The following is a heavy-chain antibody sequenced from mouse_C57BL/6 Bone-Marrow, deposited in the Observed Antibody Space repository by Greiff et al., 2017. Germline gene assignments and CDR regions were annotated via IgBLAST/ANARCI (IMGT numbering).Heavy chain of an antibody. D-gene: IGHD1-2*01. CDR3: ARWLLTYDWAMDY. CDR2: IYPGDGDT. CDR1: GYAFSSSW. V-gene: IGHV1-82*01. J-gene: IGHJ4*01. Sequence: VQLQQSGPELVKPGASVKISCKASGYAFSSSWMNWVKQRPGKGLEWIGRIYPGDGDTNYNGKFKGKATLTADKSSSTAYMQLSSLTSEDSAVYFCARWLLTYDWAMDYWGQGTSVTVSS.